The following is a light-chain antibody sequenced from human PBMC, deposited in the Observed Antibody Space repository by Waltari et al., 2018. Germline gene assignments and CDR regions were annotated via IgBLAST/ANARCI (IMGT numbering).Light chain of an antibody. CDR1: RSNIGSNY. Sequence: QSVLTQPPSASGTPGQRVTISCSGSRSNIGSNYVYWYRQLPGTAPKLLIYRNNQGRSGVPDRVSGSKSGTTASVAISGHRSEDEADYYCAAWDDSLSGRVFGGGTKVTVL. CDR3: AAWDDSLSGRV. CDR2: RNN. J-gene: IGLJ3*02. V-gene: IGLV1-47*01.